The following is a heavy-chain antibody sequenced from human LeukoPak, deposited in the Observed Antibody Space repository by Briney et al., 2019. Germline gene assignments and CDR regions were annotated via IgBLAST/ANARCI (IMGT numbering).Heavy chain of an antibody. V-gene: IGHV3-43*02. CDR1: GFTFDDYA. D-gene: IGHD5-12*01. J-gene: IGHJ4*02. Sequence: GGSLRLSCAASGFTFDDYAMHWVRQPPGKGLECVSLISGDGGSTYYADSLKGRLTISRDNSKNSLYMQMKSLRTEDTALYYCAKDMGGYDLDYWGQGTLVTVSS. CDR3: AKDMGGYDLDY. CDR2: ISGDGGST.